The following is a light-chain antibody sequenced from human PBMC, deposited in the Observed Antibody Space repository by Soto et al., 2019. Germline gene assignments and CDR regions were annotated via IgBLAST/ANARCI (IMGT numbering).Light chain of an antibody. CDR2: DAP. Sequence: DIVLTQSPAILSLSPGESATLSCRASQSVEGYLAWYQQKPGQAPRLLTYDAPNTSTGIPARFSGSGSGTAFTHTITSLEPEDFAVYYCQQRKSCPPLTVGQGTRLEIK. J-gene: IGKJ5*01. CDR3: QQRKSCPPLT. V-gene: IGKV3-11*01. CDR1: QSVEGY.